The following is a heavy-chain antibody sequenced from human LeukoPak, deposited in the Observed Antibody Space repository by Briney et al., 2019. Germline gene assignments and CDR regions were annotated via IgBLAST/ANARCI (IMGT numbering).Heavy chain of an antibody. D-gene: IGHD6-13*01. V-gene: IGHV3-7*01. J-gene: IGHJ6*03. CDR2: IKQDGSEK. Sequence: QPGGSLRLSCAASGFTFSSYWMSWVRQAPGKGLEWVANIKQDGSEKYYVDSVKGRFNISRDNAKNSLYLQMNSLRAEDTAAYYCARAPIAAAGYYYYYMDVWGKGTTVTVSS. CDR1: GFTFSSYW. CDR3: ARAPIAAAGYYYYYMDV.